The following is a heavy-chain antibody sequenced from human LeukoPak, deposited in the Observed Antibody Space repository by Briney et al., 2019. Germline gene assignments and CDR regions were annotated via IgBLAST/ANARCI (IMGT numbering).Heavy chain of an antibody. CDR2: ISGNGHQN. CDR3: AKDANYYDRSGFFIPFDY. CDR1: GFAFSRFA. V-gene: IGHV3-23*01. Sequence: GRSLRLSCSASGFAFSRFAMTWVRHLPGKGLDWVSTISGNGHQNYYGESVKGRFSVSRDNSKNILYLQMDSLRADDSALYYCAKDANYYDRSGFFIPFDYWGQGTLVTVSS. D-gene: IGHD3-22*01. J-gene: IGHJ4*02.